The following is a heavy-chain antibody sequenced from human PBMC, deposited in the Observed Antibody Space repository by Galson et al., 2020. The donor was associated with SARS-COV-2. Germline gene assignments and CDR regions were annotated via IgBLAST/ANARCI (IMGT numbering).Heavy chain of an antibody. V-gene: IGHV1-18*04. CDR1: GYTFTSYG. D-gene: IGHD3-9*01. CDR3: ARDTYYDILTGYPYYYYMDV. CDR2: ISAYNGNT. J-gene: IGHJ6*03. Sequence: SVKVSCKASGYTFTSYGISWVRQAPGQGLEWMGWISAYNGNTNYAQKLQGRVTMTTDTSTSTAYMELRSLRSDDTAVYYCARDTYYDILTGYPYYYYMDVWGKGTTVTVSS.